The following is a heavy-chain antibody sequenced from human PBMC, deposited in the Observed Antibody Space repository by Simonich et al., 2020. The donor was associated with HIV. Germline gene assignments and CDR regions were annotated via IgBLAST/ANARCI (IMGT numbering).Heavy chain of an antibody. J-gene: IGHJ6*03. CDR3: ARIGPDYYRGYYYMDV. CDR1: GGSFSGYY. CDR2: INQRESN. V-gene: IGHV4-34*01. D-gene: IGHD3-10*01. Sequence: QVQLQQWGAGLLKPSETLSITCAVYGGSFSGYYWSWISQPPVKGLGWIGEINQRESNNTNPSLKSRVSISADTSKKQSSRKRSSVTAADTAVYYCARIGPDYYRGYYYMDVWGKGTTVTVSS.